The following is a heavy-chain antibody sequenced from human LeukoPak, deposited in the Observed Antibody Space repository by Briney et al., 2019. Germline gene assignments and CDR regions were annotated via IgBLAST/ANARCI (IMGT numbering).Heavy chain of an antibody. Sequence: PGGSLRLSCAASGFTFSSYWMSWVRQAPGKGLEWVANIKQDGSEKYYVDPVKGRFTISRDNAKNSLYLQMNSLRAEDTAVYYCARETGGGQYYYFDYWGQGTLVTVSS. CDR2: IKQDGSEK. CDR1: GFTFSSYW. J-gene: IGHJ4*02. D-gene: IGHD2/OR15-2a*01. CDR3: ARETGGGQYYYFDY. V-gene: IGHV3-7*01.